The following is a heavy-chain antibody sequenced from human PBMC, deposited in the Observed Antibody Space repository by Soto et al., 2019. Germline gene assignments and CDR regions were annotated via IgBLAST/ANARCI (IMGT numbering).Heavy chain of an antibody. J-gene: IGHJ6*02. CDR2: MNPNSGNT. CDR1: GYTFTSYD. V-gene: IGHV1-8*01. CDR3: ARVRRYCISTSCYYYYGMDV. D-gene: IGHD2-2*01. Sequence: QVQLVQSGAEVKKPGASVKVSCKASGYTFTSYDINWVRQATGQGLEWMGWMNPNSGNTGYAQKFQGRVTMTRNTSISTAHMELSSLRSEDTAVYYCARVRRYCISTSCYYYYGMDVWGQGTTVTVSS.